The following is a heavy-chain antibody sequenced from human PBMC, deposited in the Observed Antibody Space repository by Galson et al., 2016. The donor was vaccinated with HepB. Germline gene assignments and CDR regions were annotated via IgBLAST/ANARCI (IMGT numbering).Heavy chain of an antibody. D-gene: IGHD2-2*01. J-gene: IGHJ4*02. Sequence: SLRLSCAASGFTFSNYGMHWVRQAPGKGLEWVAGVRHGGGDKRYADSVKGRFTISRDNSKNTVYLQMNSLRAGDTAVYYCARGRHTAAAVPYFAYWGQGTLVTVSP. V-gene: IGHV3-33*01. CDR3: ARGRHTAAAVPYFAY. CDR1: GFTFSNYG. CDR2: VRHGGGDK.